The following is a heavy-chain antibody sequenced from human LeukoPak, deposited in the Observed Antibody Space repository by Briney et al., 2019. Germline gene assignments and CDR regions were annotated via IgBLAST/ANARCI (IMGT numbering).Heavy chain of an antibody. D-gene: IGHD1-14*01. V-gene: IGHV3-33*01. CDR3: VRPENSRNFPHYGLDG. CDR1: GFGFSIYG. CDR2: IGYDGSDE. J-gene: IGHJ6*02. Sequence: QPGRSLRLSCETSGFGFSIYGMHWVRQAPGRGLEWVAVIGYDGSDEYYADSVKGRFTISRDNSKNTLYLEMNSLRVEDTAVYYRVRPENSRNFPHYGLDGRGQGATVTVSS.